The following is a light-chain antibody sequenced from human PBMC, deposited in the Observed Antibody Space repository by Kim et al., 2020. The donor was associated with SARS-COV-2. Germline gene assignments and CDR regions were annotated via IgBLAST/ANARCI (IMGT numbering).Light chain of an antibody. CDR1: QSVSSY. CDR2: DAS. CDR3: QQRSNWPPYT. V-gene: IGKV3-11*01. J-gene: IGKJ2*01. Sequence: LSPGERAPLPCRASQSVSSYLAWYQQKPGQAPRLLIYDASNRATGIPARFSGSGSGTDFTLTISSLEPEEFAVYYCQQRSNWPPYTFGQGTKLEI.